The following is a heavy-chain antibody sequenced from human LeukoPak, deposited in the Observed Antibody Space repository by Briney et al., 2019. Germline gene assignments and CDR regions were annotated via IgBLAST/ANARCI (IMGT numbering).Heavy chain of an antibody. D-gene: IGHD2-2*01. Sequence: GGSLRLSCAASGFQFSNYWMHWVRQVPGKGLFWVSRISNGGIRTYADSVRGRFTISRDNSKNTLYLQMNSLRAEDTAVYYCAKGRKGDWCSSTSCYAFDIWGQGTMVTVSS. V-gene: IGHV3-74*01. CDR2: ISNGGIRT. CDR1: GFQFSNYW. J-gene: IGHJ3*02. CDR3: AKGRKGDWCSSTSCYAFDI.